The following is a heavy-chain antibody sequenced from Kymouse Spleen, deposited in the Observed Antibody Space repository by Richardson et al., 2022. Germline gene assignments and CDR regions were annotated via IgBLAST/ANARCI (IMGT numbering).Heavy chain of an antibody. Sequence: QVQLVQSGAEVKKPGASVKVSCKASGYTFTSYYMHWVRQAPGQGLEWMGIINPSGGSTSYAQKFQGRVTMTRDTSTSTVYMELSSLRSEDTAVYYCASLTGTTPFFDYWGQGTLVTVSS. D-gene: IGHD1-7*01. CDR3: ASLTGTTPFFDY. CDR1: GYTFTSYY. J-gene: IGHJ4*02. V-gene: IGHV1-46*03. CDR2: INPSGGST.